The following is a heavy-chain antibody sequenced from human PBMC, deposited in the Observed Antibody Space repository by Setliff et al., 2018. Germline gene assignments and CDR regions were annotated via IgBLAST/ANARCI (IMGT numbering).Heavy chain of an antibody. CDR1: GFTFSSYA. D-gene: IGHD3-22*01. J-gene: IGHJ3*02. Sequence: PGGSLRLSCAASGFTFSSYAMSWVRQAPGKGLEWVSYISSSGSTIYYADSVKGRFTISRDNAKNSLYLQMNSLRAEDTAVYYCTTVNHYYDSSGYYLGDAFDIWGQGTMVTVSS. V-gene: IGHV3-48*04. CDR2: ISSSGSTI. CDR3: TTVNHYYDSSGYYLGDAFDI.